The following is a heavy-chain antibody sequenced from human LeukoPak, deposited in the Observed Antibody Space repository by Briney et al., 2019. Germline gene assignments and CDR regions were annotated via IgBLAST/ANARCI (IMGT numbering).Heavy chain of an antibody. V-gene: IGHV3-33*01. Sequence: PGGSLRLSCAGSGFTFGGYGMQWFRQTPGKGLEWVAVIAYDGSRAFYADSVKGRFTISRDNSKNTMSVQMDDLRAKDTAVYYCTRYSNDHFDYWGQGTLVTVSS. D-gene: IGHD6-13*01. CDR2: IAYDGSRA. CDR1: GFTFGGYG. CDR3: TRYSNDHFDY. J-gene: IGHJ4*02.